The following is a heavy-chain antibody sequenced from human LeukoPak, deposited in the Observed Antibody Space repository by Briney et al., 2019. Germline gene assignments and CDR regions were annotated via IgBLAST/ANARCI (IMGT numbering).Heavy chain of an antibody. CDR2: ISGSGGST. CDR1: GFTFSSYA. D-gene: IGHD3-10*01. V-gene: IGHV3-23*01. Sequence: GGSLRLSCAASGFTFSSYAMSRVRQAPGKGLEWVSGISGSGGSTDYADSVKGRFTISRDISRNTVYLQVNSLRAEDTAIYYCAKHYYYGSGSCLDYWGQGTLVTVSS. J-gene: IGHJ4*02. CDR3: AKHYYYGSGSCLDY.